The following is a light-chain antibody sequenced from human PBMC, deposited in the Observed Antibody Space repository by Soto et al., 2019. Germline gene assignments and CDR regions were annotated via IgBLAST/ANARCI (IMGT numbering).Light chain of an antibody. CDR1: QSISSW. Sequence: DIQRTQSPSTLSASVGDRVTITCRASQSISSWLAWYQQKPGKAPKLLIYKASNLESGVPSRFSGSGSGTEFTLTISSLQPEDFAVYYCQQYNNWPWTFGQGTKVDIK. CDR3: QQYNNWPWT. J-gene: IGKJ1*01. V-gene: IGKV1-5*03. CDR2: KAS.